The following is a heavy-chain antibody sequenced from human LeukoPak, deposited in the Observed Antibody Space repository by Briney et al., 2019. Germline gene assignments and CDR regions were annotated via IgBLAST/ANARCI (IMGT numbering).Heavy chain of an antibody. V-gene: IGHV3-23*01. CDR2: MGGSDGST. J-gene: IGHJ4*02. CDR1: GFTFSSFA. Sequence: GGSLRLSCAASGFTFSSFAMSWVRQAPGKGLEWVSVMGGSDGSTNYADSVKGRFTISRDNAKSTLYLQMKSLRVEDTAVYYCAKSRFGSGRGSDYWGQGTLVTVSS. CDR3: AKSRFGSGRGSDY. D-gene: IGHD2-15*01.